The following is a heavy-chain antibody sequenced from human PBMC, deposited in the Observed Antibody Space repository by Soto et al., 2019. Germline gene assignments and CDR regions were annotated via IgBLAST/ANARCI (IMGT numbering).Heavy chain of an antibody. D-gene: IGHD6-19*01. V-gene: IGHV4-4*02. CDR1: GGSINNGNS. J-gene: IGHJ6*01. Sequence: QVQLQESGPGLVKPSGTLSLTCDVSGGSINNGNSWSWVRQSPARGLEWIGEIYHRGRTDYNQSLKSRVTISLDRSKNQFYLKLSSVTAADTAISYCAGIYGSGGRCPAYVVDIWGEGTTVTVSP. CDR2: IYHRGRT. CDR3: AGIYGSGGRCPAYVVDI.